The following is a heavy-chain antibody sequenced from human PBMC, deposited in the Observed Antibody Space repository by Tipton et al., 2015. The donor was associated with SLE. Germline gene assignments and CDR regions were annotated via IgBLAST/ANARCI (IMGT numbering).Heavy chain of an antibody. J-gene: IGHJ4*02. Sequence: QVQLVQSGAEVKKPGASVKVSCKASGYRFSSYDITWVRQAPGQGLEWMGWNKMGWGSVYGGFPDHAQKFQDRVTMTIDTSTGTAYMELRSLRSDDTAVYYCARGSYFVHWGQGTLVTVSS. V-gene: IGHV1-18*01. CDR3: ARGSYFVH. CDR2: NKMGWGSVYGGFP. CDR1: GYRFSSYD. D-gene: IGHD3-10*01.